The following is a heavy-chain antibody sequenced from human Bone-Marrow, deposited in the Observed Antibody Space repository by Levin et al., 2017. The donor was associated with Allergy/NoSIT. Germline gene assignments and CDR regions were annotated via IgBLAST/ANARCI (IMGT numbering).Heavy chain of an antibody. CDR3: AKDIGFYDLDV. D-gene: IGHD2/OR15-2a*01. CDR1: GFLFRSFA. J-gene: IGHJ6*01. Sequence: GESLKISCEASGFLFRSFAMHWVRQAPGKGLEWVAVISYDGSDKYYGDSVRGRFTISRDNSKKRVFLQMNSLRHEDTAVYFCAKDIGFYDLDVWGQGTRVIVSS. CDR2: ISYDGSDK. V-gene: IGHV3-30*18.